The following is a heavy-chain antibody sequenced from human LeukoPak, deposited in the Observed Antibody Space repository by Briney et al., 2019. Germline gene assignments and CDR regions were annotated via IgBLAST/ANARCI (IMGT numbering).Heavy chain of an antibody. D-gene: IGHD2-15*01. CDR1: GGSISSSSYY. J-gene: IGHJ4*02. Sequence: QTSETLSLTCTVSGGSISSSSYYWGWIRQAPGKGLEYVANIKEDGSEKNYVDSVKGRFTISRDNAKNSLYLQMNSLRAEDTGIFYCARGGWLDDWGQGTLVTVSS. V-gene: IGHV3-7*01. CDR2: IKEDGSEK. CDR3: ARGGWLDD.